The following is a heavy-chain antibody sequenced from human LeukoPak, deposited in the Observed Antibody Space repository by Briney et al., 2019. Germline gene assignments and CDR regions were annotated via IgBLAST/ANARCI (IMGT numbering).Heavy chain of an antibody. Sequence: ASVKVSCKASGYTITSYGISWVRQAPGQGLEWMGWISAYNGNTNYAQKLQGRVTMTTDTSTSTAYMELRSLRSDDTAVYYCARATAGPFWSGYSTGPFDYWGQGTLVTVSS. CDR3: ARATAGPFWSGYSTGPFDY. V-gene: IGHV1-18*01. D-gene: IGHD3-3*01. CDR2: ISAYNGNT. J-gene: IGHJ4*02. CDR1: GYTITSYG.